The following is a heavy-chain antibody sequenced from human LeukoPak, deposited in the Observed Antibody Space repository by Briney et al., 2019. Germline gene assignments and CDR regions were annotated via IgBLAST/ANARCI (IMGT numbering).Heavy chain of an antibody. CDR2: IYYSGST. V-gene: IGHV4-39*07. CDR1: GGSISSSSYY. CDR3: ANDLGWIQLNLG. D-gene: IGHD5-18*01. Sequence: SETLSLTCTVSGGSISSSSYYWGWIRQPPGTGLEWIGSIYYSGSTYYNPSLKSRVTISVDTSKNQFSLKLSSVTAADTAVYYCANDLGWIQLNLGRGQGTLVTVSS. J-gene: IGHJ4*02.